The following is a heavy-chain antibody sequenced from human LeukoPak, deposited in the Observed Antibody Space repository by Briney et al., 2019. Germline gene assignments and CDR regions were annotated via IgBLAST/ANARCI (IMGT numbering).Heavy chain of an antibody. D-gene: IGHD3-10*01. V-gene: IGHV3-48*04. CDR3: ARAKNSMVRGVIFDY. J-gene: IGHJ4*02. CDR1: GFTFSSYS. CDR2: ISSSSTI. Sequence: PGGSLRLPCAASGFTFSSYSMNWVRQVPGKGLEWVSYISSSSTIYYADSVKGRFTISRDNAKNSLYLQMNSLRAEDTAVYYCARAKNSMVRGVIFDYWGQGTLVTVSS.